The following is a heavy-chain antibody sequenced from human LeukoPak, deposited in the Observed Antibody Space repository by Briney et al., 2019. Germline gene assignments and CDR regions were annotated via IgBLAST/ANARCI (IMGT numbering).Heavy chain of an antibody. CDR2: ISSSGSTI. J-gene: IGHJ4*02. CDR1: GFTFSSYE. Sequence: GGSLRLSCAASGFTFSSYEMNWVRQAPGKGLEWVSYISSSGSTIYYADSVKGRFTISRDNAKNSLYLQMNSLRAEDTAVYYCARERGGGYSGYDSAFDYWGQGTLVTVSS. CDR3: ARERGGGYSGYDSAFDY. V-gene: IGHV3-48*03. D-gene: IGHD5-12*01.